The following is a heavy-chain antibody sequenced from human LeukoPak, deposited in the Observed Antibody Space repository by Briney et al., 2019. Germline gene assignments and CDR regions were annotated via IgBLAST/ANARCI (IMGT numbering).Heavy chain of an antibody. V-gene: IGHV3-66*01. CDR3: ARDVPPYSTTPWGLDV. CDR2: ISGDGTT. CDR1: GFTVSGNY. Sequence: GGSLRLSCAVSGFTVSGNYVSWVRQAPGKGLEGVSLISGDGTTYYADPVKGRFTISRDNSKNTVYLQMNTLRLEDRAVYYCARDVPPYSTTPWGLDVWGQGTTVTVSS. D-gene: IGHD2/OR15-2a*01. J-gene: IGHJ6*02.